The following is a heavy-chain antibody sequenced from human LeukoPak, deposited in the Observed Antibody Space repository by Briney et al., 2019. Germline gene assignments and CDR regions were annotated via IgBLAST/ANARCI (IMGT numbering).Heavy chain of an antibody. Sequence: HPGGSLRLSCAASGFTFSSYAMSWVRQAPGKGLEWVSAISGSGGSTYYADSVKGRFTISRDNSKNTLYLQMNSLRAEDTAVYYCVATRVCGGVLLRPNCLYFENWGQGTLVSVSS. CDR1: GFTFSSYA. CDR3: VATRVCGGVLLRPNCLYFEN. J-gene: IGHJ4*02. D-gene: IGHD3-10*01. V-gene: IGHV3-23*01. CDR2: ISGSGGST.